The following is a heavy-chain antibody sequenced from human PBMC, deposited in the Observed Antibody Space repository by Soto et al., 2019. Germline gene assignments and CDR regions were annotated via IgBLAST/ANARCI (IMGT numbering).Heavy chain of an antibody. V-gene: IGHV3-23*01. CDR3: AKDLSGTTCWYFAL. Sequence: EVQLLESGGGLVQPGGSLRLSCAASGFTFSSYAMSWVRQAPGKGLEWVSAISGSGGRTYYADSVKGRFTISRDNSKNTLYLQMTSLRAKGTAVYYFAKDLSGTTCWYFALSGRGTRVTVSS. CDR1: GFTFSSYA. CDR2: ISGSGGRT. J-gene: IGHJ2*01. D-gene: IGHD3-10*01.